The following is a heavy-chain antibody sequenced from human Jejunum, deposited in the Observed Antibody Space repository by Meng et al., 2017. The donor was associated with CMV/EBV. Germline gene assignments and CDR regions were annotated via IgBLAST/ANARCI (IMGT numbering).Heavy chain of an antibody. CDR1: GFTFSSYA. CDR2: ISGSGYNT. CDR3: AKEVLISWSYGYAFDY. V-gene: IGHV3-23*04. Sequence: VEVVGVGGGGVQPGGSLRLSCAAFGFTFSSYAMTWVRQAPGKGLEWVSGISGSGYNTYYADSVKGRFTISRDNSKNTLYLEMNSLRDEDMAVYYCAKEVLISWSYGYAFDYWGQGTLVTVSS. J-gene: IGHJ4*02. D-gene: IGHD5-18*01.